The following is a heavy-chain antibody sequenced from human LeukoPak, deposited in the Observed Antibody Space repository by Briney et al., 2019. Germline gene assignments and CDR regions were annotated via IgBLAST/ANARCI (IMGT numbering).Heavy chain of an antibody. CDR3: TTDKSYSSSSISGN. J-gene: IGHJ4*02. CDR1: GFTFSSYS. CDR2: ISSSSSYI. Sequence: GGSLRLSCAASGFTFSSYSMNWVRQAPGKGLEWLSSISSSSSYIYYADSVKGRFTISRDNAKNTLYLQMNSLKTEDTAVYYCTTDKSYSSSSISGNWGQGTLVTVSS. V-gene: IGHV3-21*03. D-gene: IGHD6-6*01.